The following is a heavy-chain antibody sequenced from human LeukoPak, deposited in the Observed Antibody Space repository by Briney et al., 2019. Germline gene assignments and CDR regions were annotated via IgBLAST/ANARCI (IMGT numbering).Heavy chain of an antibody. CDR2: ISGSGVST. CDR3: ARDSGSYLHYFDY. D-gene: IGHD1-26*01. J-gene: IGHJ4*02. V-gene: IGHV3-23*01. CDR1: GFTFSSYS. Sequence: PGGSLRLSCAASGFTFSSYSMNWVRQAPGKGLEWVSAISGSGVSTYYADSVKGRFTISRDNSKNTLYLQMNSLRAEDTAVYYCARDSGSYLHYFDYWGQGTLVTVSS.